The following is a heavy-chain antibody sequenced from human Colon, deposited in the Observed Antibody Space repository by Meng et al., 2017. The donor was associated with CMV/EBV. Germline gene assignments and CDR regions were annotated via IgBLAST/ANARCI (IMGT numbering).Heavy chain of an antibody. CDR3: ARDKGTGAFDY. D-gene: IGHD3/OR15-3a*01. CDR2: ISYDGSKK. Sequence: GESLKISCAVSGFTFSSYAMHWLRQAPGKGLEWVAFISYDGSKKKYADSVTGRFTISRDTPKDTLYLEVNSLKTDDTAIYYCARDKGTGAFDYWGQGSLVTRLL. V-gene: IGHV3-30*04. CDR1: GFTFSSYA. J-gene: IGHJ4*02.